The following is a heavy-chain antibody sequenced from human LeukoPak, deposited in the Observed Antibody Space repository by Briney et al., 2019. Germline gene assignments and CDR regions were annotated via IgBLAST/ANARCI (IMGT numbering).Heavy chain of an antibody. J-gene: IGHJ4*02. D-gene: IGHD3-22*01. Sequence: GGSLRLSCAASGFAFSSYSMNWVRQAPGKGLEWVSSISSSSSYTYYADSVKGRFTISRDNAKNSLYLQMNSLRAEDTAVYYCARDTRTYYYDSSGYYYDYWGQGTLVTVSS. V-gene: IGHV3-21*01. CDR2: ISSSSSYT. CDR3: ARDTRTYYYDSSGYYYDY. CDR1: GFAFSSYS.